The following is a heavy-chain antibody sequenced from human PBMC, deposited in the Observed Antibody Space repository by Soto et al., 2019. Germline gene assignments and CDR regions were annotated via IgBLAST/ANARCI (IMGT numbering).Heavy chain of an antibody. CDR3: ASGYITGTLRWYFDY. D-gene: IGHD1-7*01. J-gene: IGHJ4*02. Sequence: QVQLVQSGAEVKKPGSSVKVSCKASGGTFSSYAISWVRQAPGQGLEWMGGIIPIFGTAHYAQKFQGRVTITADESTSTAYMELGSLRSEDTAVYYCASGYITGTLRWYFDYWGQGTLVTVSS. CDR2: IIPIFGTA. CDR1: GGTFSSYA. V-gene: IGHV1-69*01.